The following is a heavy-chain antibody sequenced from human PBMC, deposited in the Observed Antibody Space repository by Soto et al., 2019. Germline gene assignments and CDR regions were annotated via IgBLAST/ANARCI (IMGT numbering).Heavy chain of an antibody. J-gene: IGHJ6*02. CDR2: IYYSGST. V-gene: IGHV4-30-4*01. D-gene: IGHD6-13*01. CDR1: GGSISSGDYY. CDR3: ARGEAAAGLFYYYYGMDV. Sequence: QVQLQESGPGLVKPSQTLSLTCTVSGGSISSGDYYWSWIRQPPGKGLEWIGYIYYSGSTYYNPSLKSRVTISVDTSKNQFSLKLSSVTAADTAVYYCARGEAAAGLFYYYYGMDVWGQGTTVTVSS.